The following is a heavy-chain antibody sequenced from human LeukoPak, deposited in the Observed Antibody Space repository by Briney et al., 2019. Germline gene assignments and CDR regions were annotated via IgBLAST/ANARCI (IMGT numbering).Heavy chain of an antibody. CDR2: IYYSGST. V-gene: IGHV4-59*01. Sequence: PSETLSLTCTVSGGSISSYYRSWIRQPPGKGLEWIGYIYYSGSTNYNPSLKSRVTISVDTSKNQFSLKLSSVTAADTAVYYCARVGYSYGQVFFDYWGQGTLVTVSS. D-gene: IGHD5-18*01. J-gene: IGHJ4*02. CDR3: ARVGYSYGQVFFDY. CDR1: GGSISSYY.